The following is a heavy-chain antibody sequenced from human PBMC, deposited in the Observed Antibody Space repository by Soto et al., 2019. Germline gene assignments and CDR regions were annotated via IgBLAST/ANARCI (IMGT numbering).Heavy chain of an antibody. D-gene: IGHD2-2*01. CDR1: GGSISSSSYY. J-gene: IGHJ6*02. V-gene: IGHV4-39*01. Sequence: SETLSLTCTVSGGSISSSSYYWGWIRQPPGKGLEWIGSIYYSGSTYYNPSLKSRVTISVDTSKTQFSLKLGSVTAADTAVYYCARPIVVVPAATGGYYYYGMDVWGQGTTGTGSS. CDR2: IYYSGST. CDR3: ARPIVVVPAATGGYYYYGMDV.